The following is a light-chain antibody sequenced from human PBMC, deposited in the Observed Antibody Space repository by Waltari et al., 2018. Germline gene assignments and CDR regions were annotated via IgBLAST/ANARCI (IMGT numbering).Light chain of an antibody. J-gene: IGKJ1*01. V-gene: IGKV3-20*01. CDR1: QSVGRS. Sequence: EIVLTQSPGTLSLSPGERATLSCRASQSVGRSLAWYQQKPGQAPRLLIYGASNRAAGIPDRFSGSGSGTDFSLTISRLEPEDFVVYYCQHYVRLPATFGQGTNVEIK. CDR2: GAS. CDR3: QHYVRLPAT.